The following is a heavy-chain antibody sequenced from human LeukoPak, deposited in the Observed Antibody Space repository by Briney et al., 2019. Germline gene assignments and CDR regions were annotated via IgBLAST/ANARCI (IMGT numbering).Heavy chain of an antibody. CDR2: IYYSGST. CDR1: GGSISSYY. J-gene: IGHJ4*02. V-gene: IGHV4-59*08. D-gene: IGHD5-18*01. CDR3: ARRGGYGLEDC. Sequence: SETLSLTCTVSGGSISSYYWSWIRQPPGKGLEWIGYIYYSGSTNYNPSLKSRVTISVDTSKNQFSLRLSSVTAADTAVYYCARRGGYGLEDCWGQGTLVTVSS.